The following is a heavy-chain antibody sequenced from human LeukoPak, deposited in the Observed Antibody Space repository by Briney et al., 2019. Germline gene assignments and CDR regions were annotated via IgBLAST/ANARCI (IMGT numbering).Heavy chain of an antibody. Sequence: GGSLRLSCAASGFTFSSYEMNWVRQAPGKGLEWASYTSSSGSTIYYADSVKGRFTISRDNAKNSLYLQMNSLRAEDTAVYYCARVGSIDYRGQGTLVTVSS. CDR3: ARVGSIDY. V-gene: IGHV3-48*03. D-gene: IGHD3-10*01. CDR1: GFTFSSYE. CDR2: TSSSGSTI. J-gene: IGHJ4*02.